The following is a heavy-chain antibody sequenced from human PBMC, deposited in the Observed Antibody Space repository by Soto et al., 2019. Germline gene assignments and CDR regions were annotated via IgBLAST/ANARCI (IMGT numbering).Heavy chain of an antibody. J-gene: IGHJ4*02. V-gene: IGHV1-18*01. CDR1: GYAFTTYG. CDR3: ASGRYGDY. D-gene: IGHD1-26*01. Sequence: QVHLVQSGAEVKKPGASVKVSCKGSGYAFTTYGITWVRQAPGQGLEWMAWISAHNGNTDYAQKLQGRVTVTRDTSTSTAYMELRSLRSDDTAVYYWASGRYGDYWGQGAPVTVSS. CDR2: ISAHNGNT.